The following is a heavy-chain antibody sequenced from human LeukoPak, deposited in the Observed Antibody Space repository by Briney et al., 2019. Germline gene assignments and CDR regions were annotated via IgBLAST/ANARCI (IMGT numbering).Heavy chain of an antibody. V-gene: IGHV1-2*02. CDR3: ARDLDDAFDS. CDR1: GYTFTGYY. CDR2: INPKTGST. Sequence: ASVKVSCKASGYTFTGYYIHWVRQAPGQGPEWMGWINPKTGSTNYPQKFQGRVTMTRDTSISTANMELSRLRSDDTAVYFCARDLDDAFDSWGQGTMVTVSS. J-gene: IGHJ3*02. D-gene: IGHD1-1*01.